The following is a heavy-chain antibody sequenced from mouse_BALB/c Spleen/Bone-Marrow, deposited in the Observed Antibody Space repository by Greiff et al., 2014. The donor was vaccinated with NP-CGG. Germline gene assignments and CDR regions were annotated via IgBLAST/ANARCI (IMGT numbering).Heavy chain of an antibody. CDR3: TLWCYAMDY. Sequence: VQLQQSRVELFKCGASVKLSCKASGYTFASYYMYWVKQRPGQGLEWIGEINPSNGGTNFNEKFKSKATLTVDKSSSTAYMQLSSLTSEDSAVYYCTLWCYAMDYWGQGTSVTVSS. CDR2: INPSNGGT. V-gene: IGHV1S81*02. J-gene: IGHJ4*01. D-gene: IGHD1-1*02. CDR1: GYTFASYY.